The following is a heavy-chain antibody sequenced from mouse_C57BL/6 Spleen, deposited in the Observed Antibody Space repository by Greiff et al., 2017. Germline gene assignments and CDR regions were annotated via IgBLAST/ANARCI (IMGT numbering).Heavy chain of an antibody. CDR2: INPSNGGT. CDR1: GYTFTSYW. Sequence: QVQLQQPGTELVKPGASVKLSCKASGYTFTSYWMHWVKQRPGQGLEWIGNINPSNGGTNYNQKFKGKATLTVDKSSSTAYMQLSSLTSEDSAVYYCARSAYYDYDDWSFDDWGTGTPVTVSS. CDR3: ARSAYYDYDDWSFDD. D-gene: IGHD2-4*01. V-gene: IGHV1-53*01. J-gene: IGHJ1*03.